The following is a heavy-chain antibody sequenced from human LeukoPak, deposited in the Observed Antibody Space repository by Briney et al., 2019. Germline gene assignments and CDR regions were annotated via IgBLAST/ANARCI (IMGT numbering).Heavy chain of an antibody. CDR2: IIPIFGTA. J-gene: IGHJ4*02. D-gene: IGHD6-19*01. CDR1: GGTFSSYA. CDR3: ARSYLAGTGYYFDY. V-gene: IGHV1-69*06. Sequence: GASVKVSCKASGGTFSSYAISRVRQAPGQGLEWMGGIIPIFGTANYAQKFQGRVTITADKSTSTAYMELSSLRSEDTAVYYCARSYLAGTGYYFDYWGQGTLVTVSS.